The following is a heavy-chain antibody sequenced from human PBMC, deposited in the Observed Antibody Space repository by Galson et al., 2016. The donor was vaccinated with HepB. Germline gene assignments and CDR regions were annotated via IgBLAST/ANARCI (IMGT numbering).Heavy chain of an antibody. CDR3: ARDPSGRYVPYTPYFDY. J-gene: IGHJ4*02. V-gene: IGHV3-30-3*01. D-gene: IGHD1-26*01. CDR1: GFTFSTYA. Sequence: SLRLSCAASGFTFSTYAMHRVRQAPGKGLEWVAVVSFDGSNKYYADSVKGRFTISRDNSKNTLYLQMNSLRAEDTAVYHCARDPSGRYVPYTPYFDYWGQGTLVTVPS. CDR2: VSFDGSNK.